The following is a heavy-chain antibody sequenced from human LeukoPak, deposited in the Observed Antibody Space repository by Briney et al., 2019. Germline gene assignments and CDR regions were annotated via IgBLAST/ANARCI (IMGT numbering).Heavy chain of an antibody. J-gene: IGHJ4*02. V-gene: IGHV3-30*03. CDR3: ARTSGSYGGYYFDY. CDR1: GFTFSSYG. Sequence: GGSLRLSCAASGFTFSSYGMHWVRQAPGKGLEWVAVISYDGSNKYYADSVKGRFTIPRDNSKNTLYLQMNSLRAEDTAVYYCARTSGSYGGYYFDYWGQGTLVTVSS. CDR2: ISYDGSNK. D-gene: IGHD1-26*01.